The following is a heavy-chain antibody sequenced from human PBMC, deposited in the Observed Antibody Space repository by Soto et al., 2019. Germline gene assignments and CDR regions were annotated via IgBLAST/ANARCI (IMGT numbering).Heavy chain of an antibody. Sequence: ASVKVSCKASGYSFTAYYIRWVRQAPGQGLEWMGIINPSVGNTRYTQNFQGRVTMTRDTSTDSVYLELSSLRSDDTAVYYCAKSILTGHEYYYGMDVWGQGTTVTVSS. CDR3: AKSILTGHEYYYGMDV. CDR1: GYSFTAYY. V-gene: IGHV1-46*01. J-gene: IGHJ6*02. CDR2: INPSVGNT. D-gene: IGHD3-9*01.